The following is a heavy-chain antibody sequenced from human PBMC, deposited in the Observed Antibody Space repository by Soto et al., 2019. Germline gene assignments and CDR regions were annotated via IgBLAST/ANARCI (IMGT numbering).Heavy chain of an antibody. CDR1: GYTFIRYG. CDR3: ARGGYYDNSWGKLSHYGLDV. D-gene: IGHD3-16*01. Sequence: QVQLAQSTGEVKKPGASVRVSCKATGYTFIRYGIAWVRQAPGQGFEWMGWISPYNDHTVYAQKFQGRVTMTADTSTRTVYMNLRGLKSDDTAVYYCARGGYYDNSWGKLSHYGLDVWGQGTSGSVSS. CDR2: ISPYNDHT. J-gene: IGHJ6*02. V-gene: IGHV1-18*01.